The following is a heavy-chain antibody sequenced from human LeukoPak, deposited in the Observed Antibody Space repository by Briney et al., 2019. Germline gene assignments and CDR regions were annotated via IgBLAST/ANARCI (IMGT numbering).Heavy chain of an antibody. CDR1: GFTFSTHW. J-gene: IGHJ4*02. Sequence: PGGSLRLSCAASGFTFSTHWMHWVRQTPGKGLEWVAFIQYDGSEIYYVDSVRGRFTISRDNSKNTLFLQMNSLRPDDTAVYYCAGKAAAYYFDYWGQGTLVTVSS. D-gene: IGHD2-2*01. CDR3: AGKAAAYYFDY. V-gene: IGHV3-30*02. CDR2: IQYDGSEI.